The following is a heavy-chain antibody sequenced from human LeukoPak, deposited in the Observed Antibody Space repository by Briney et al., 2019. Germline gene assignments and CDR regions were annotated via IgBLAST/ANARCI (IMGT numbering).Heavy chain of an antibody. J-gene: IGHJ6*03. CDR3: ARGATSLKYYYYYYYMDV. CDR2: IYYGGST. CDR1: GGSISSYY. V-gene: IGHV4-59*01. Sequence: SETLSLTCTVSGGSISSYYWSWIRQPPGKGLEWIGYIYYGGSTNYNPSLKSRVTISVDTSKNQFSLKLSSVTAADTAVYYCARGATSLKYYYYYYYMDVWGKGTTVTISS.